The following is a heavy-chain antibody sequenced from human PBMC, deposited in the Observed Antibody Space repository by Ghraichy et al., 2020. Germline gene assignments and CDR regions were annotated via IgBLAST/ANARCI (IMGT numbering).Heavy chain of an antibody. D-gene: IGHD5-12*01. CDR2: ISSSSSTI. J-gene: IGHJ3*02. CDR3: ARDRRFVTTIGHNHDAFDI. CDR1: GFTFSSYS. V-gene: IGHV3-48*02. Sequence: GGSLRLSCAASGFTFSSYSMNWVRQAPGKGLEWVSYISSSSSTIYYADSVKGRFTISRDNAKNSLYLQMNSLRDEDTAVYYCARDRRFVTTIGHNHDAFDIWGQGTMVTVSS.